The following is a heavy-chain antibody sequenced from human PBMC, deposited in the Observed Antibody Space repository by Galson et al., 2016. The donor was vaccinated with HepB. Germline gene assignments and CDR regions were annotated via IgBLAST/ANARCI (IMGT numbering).Heavy chain of an antibody. D-gene: IGHD6-19*01. CDR1: GYTFTSYG. J-gene: IGHJ4*02. Sequence: SVKVSCKASGYTFTSYGISWVRQAPGQGLEWMGWISAYNDNTNYAQKLQGRVTMTTDTSTSTAYMELRSLRSDDTAVYFCARGQDRGQQWLVGDYWGQGTLVTVSS. CDR3: ARGQDRGQQWLVGDY. CDR2: ISAYNDNT. V-gene: IGHV1-18*04.